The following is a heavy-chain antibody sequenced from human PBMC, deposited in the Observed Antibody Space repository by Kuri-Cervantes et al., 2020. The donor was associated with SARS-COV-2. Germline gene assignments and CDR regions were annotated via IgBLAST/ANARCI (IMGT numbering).Heavy chain of an antibody. D-gene: IGHD6-13*01. V-gene: IGHV5-10-1*01. J-gene: IGHJ6*02. CDR1: GYSFTSYW. CDR2: IDPSDSYT. Sequence: KVSCKGSGYSFTSYWISWVRQMPGKGLEWMGRIDPSDSYTNYSPSFQGHVTISADKSISTAYLQWSSLKASDTAMYYCVRRGAAAGLYNYYGIDVWGQGTTVTVSS. CDR3: VRRGAAAGLYNYYGIDV.